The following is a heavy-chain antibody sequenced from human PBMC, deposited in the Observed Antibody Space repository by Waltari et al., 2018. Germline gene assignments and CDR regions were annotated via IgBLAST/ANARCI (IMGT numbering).Heavy chain of an antibody. CDR2: IKQDGSEK. J-gene: IGHJ4*02. CDR3: ARDRNFWSG. V-gene: IGHV3-7*01. Sequence: EVQLVESGGGLVQPGGSLRLSCAASGFTFSSYWMSWVRQAPGKGREGVANIKQDGSEKYYVDAGKGRCTISRDNAKNSLYLQMNSLRAEDTAVYYCARDRNFWSGWGQGTLVTVSS. CDR1: GFTFSSYW. D-gene: IGHD3-3*01.